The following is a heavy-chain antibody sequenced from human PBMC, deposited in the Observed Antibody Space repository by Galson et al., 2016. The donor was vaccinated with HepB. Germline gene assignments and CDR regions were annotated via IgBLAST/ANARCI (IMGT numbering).Heavy chain of an antibody. CDR2: TFYSGRT. Sequence: ETLSLTCTVSGGSVSSTTYYWGWVRQPPGKGLEWIGNTFYSGRTYYNPSLKSRLTISVDPSKNQFSLRLRSVTAADTAVYYCARQRRFGTWDEIDYWGQGTLVTVSS. CDR1: GGSVSSTTYY. J-gene: IGHJ4*02. CDR3: ARQRRFGTWDEIDY. V-gene: IGHV4-39*01. D-gene: IGHD3-10*01.